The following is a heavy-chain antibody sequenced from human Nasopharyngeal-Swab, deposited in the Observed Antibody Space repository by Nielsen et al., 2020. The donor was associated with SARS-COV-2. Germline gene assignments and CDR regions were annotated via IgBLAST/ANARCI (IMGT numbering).Heavy chain of an antibody. CDR1: GFTLSGSA. CDR2: IGDKDHNYAT. Sequence: GALKISCAASGFTLSGSAMHWVRQASGKGLEWVGRIGDKDHNYATTYGAAVKGRFTISRDDSKNTAFLQMDSLKTEDTALYYCTTDYYFDYWGQGTLVTVSS. CDR3: TTDYYFDY. J-gene: IGHJ4*02. V-gene: IGHV3-73*01.